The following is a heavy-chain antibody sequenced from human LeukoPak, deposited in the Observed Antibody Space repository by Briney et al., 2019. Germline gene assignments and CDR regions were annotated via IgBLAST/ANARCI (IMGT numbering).Heavy chain of an antibody. J-gene: IGHJ6*02. CDR2: IRSKAYGGTT. CDR3: TRDYITMVRGVRNYYYYYGMDV. Sequence: PGGPLRLSCAASGFTFSSYSMNWVRQAPGKGLEWVGFIRSKAYGGTTEYAASVKGRFTISRDDSKSIAYLQMNSLKTEDTAVYYCTRDYITMVRGVRNYYYYYGMDVWGQGTTVTVSS. CDR1: GFTFSSYS. D-gene: IGHD3-10*01. V-gene: IGHV3-49*04.